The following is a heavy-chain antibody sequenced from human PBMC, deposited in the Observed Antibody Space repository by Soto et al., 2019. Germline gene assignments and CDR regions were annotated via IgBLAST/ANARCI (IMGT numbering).Heavy chain of an antibody. CDR2: ISDDGDKK. J-gene: IGHJ4*02. Sequence: GGSLRLSCAASGFTFSTYGMHWVRQTPGKGLEWMAMISDDGDKKHYAESVKGRYTISRDNPRNTLFLQMDSLRGDDTAVYYCARGSYRSGWFTPFDYWGQGTQVTVSS. V-gene: IGHV3-30-3*01. CDR3: ARGSYRSGWFTPFDY. D-gene: IGHD6-19*01. CDR1: GFTFSTYG.